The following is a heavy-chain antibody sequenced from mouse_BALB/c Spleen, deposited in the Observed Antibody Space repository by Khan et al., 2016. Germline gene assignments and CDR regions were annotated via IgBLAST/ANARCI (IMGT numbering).Heavy chain of an antibody. CDR3: ARNFPVDY. CDR1: GYTFTTYW. CDR2: IYPGDGDT. V-gene: IGHV1-87*01. J-gene: IGHJ2*01. Sequence: QVQLKQSGAELARPGASVRLSCKASGYTFTTYWVQWVKQRPGQGLEWIGAIYPGDGDTTYTQKFKTKVTLTADKSSSTAYMQLGSLASEDSAVYYCARNFPVDYWGQGTTLTVSS.